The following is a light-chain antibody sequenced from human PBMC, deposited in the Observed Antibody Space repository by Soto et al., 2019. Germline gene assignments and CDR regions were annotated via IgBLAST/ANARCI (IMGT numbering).Light chain of an antibody. Sequence: EIVLTQSPGTLSLSPGERATLSCRASQSVSSSYLAWYQQKPDQAPRLLIYGASSRATGIPDRFSGSGSGKDFTLTISRLEPEDFAVYYCQHYGSSPWTFGQGTKVEIK. V-gene: IGKV3-20*01. CDR3: QHYGSSPWT. J-gene: IGKJ1*01. CDR2: GAS. CDR1: QSVSSSY.